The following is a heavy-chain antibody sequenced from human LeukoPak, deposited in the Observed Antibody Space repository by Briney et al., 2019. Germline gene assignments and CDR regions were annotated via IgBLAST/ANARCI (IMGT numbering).Heavy chain of an antibody. CDR1: GGSISSYY. J-gene: IGHJ3*02. CDR2: IYYSGST. V-gene: IGHV4-59*01. CDR3: AREVQLGDDAFDI. Sequence: SETLSLTCTVSGGSISSYYWSWIRQPPGKGLEWIGYIYYSGSTNYNPSLKSRVTISVDTSKNQFSLKLSSVTAADTAVYYCAREVQLGDDAFDIWGQGTMVTVSS. D-gene: IGHD2-2*01.